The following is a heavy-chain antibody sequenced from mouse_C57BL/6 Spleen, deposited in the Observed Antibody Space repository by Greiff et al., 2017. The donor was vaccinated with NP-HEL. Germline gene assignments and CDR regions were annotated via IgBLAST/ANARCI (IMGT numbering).Heavy chain of an antibody. CDR3: ARDPLLAY. CDR2: ISYDGSN. V-gene: IGHV3-6*01. CDR1: GYSITSGYY. J-gene: IGHJ3*01. Sequence: EVKLQESGPGLVKPSQSLSLTCSVTGYSITSGYYWNWIRQFPGNKLEWMGYISYDGSNNYNPPLKNRISITRDTSKNQFFLKLNSVTTEDTATYYCARDPLLAYWGQGTLVTVSA.